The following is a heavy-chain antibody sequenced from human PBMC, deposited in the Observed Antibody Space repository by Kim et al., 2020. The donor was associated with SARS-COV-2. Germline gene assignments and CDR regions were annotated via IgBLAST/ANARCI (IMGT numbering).Heavy chain of an antibody. J-gene: IGHJ6*02. CDR3: ARGYCSSTSCYDDYYYYGMDV. CDR2: IGTAGDT. Sequence: GGSLRLSCAASGFTFSSYDMHWVRQATGKGLEWVSAIGTAGDTYYPGSVKGRFTISRENAKNSLYLQMNSLRAGDTAVYYCARGYCSSTSCYDDYYYYGMDVWGQGTTVTVSS. V-gene: IGHV3-13*04. D-gene: IGHD2-2*01. CDR1: GFTFSSYD.